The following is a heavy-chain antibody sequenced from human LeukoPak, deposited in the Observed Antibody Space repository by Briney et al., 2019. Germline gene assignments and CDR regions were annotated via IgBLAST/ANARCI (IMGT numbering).Heavy chain of an antibody. Sequence: GGSLRLSCAASGFTFSSYAMSWVRQAPGKGLDWVSAISGSGGSAYYADSVKGRFTISRDNSKNTLYLQMNSLRAEDTAVYYCARDALRVSSLWGQGTMVTVSS. J-gene: IGHJ3*01. CDR3: ARDALRVSSL. V-gene: IGHV3-23*01. CDR1: GFTFSSYA. CDR2: ISGSGGSA.